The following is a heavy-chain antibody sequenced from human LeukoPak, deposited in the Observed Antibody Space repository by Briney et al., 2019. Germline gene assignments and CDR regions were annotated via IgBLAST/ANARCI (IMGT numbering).Heavy chain of an antibody. V-gene: IGHV3-9*01. CDR3: AKDLVGPYYFDY. J-gene: IGHJ4*02. Sequence: PGGSLRLSCAASGFTFDDYAMHWVRQAPGKGLEWVSGISWNSGSIGYADSVKGRFTISRDNAKNSLYLQMNSLRAEDTAVYYCAKDLVGPYYFDYWGQGTLVTVSS. D-gene: IGHD2-15*01. CDR2: ISWNSGSI. CDR1: GFTFDDYA.